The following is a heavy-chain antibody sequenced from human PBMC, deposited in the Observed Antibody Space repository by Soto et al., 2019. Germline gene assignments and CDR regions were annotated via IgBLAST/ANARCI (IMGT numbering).Heavy chain of an antibody. CDR3: AKATATGGGAFDI. CDR2: ILVDGRT. CDR1: GFICSSYD. J-gene: IGHJ3*02. Sequence: LRLSCAASGFICSSYDMSWVRQAPGKGLEWVSTILVDGRTFYVDSVKGRLTISRDNSKNTVYLQMNSLTAGDTAQYYCAKATATGGGAFDICGQGTMVTVS. D-gene: IGHD2-8*02. V-gene: IGHV3-23*01.